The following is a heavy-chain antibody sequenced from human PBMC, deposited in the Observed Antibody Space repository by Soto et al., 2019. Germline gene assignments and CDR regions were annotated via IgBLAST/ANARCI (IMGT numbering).Heavy chain of an antibody. CDR1: GFTFNAYA. D-gene: IGHD4-4*01. CDR3: ARVASDYLNSVGH. Sequence: DVQLLESGVGLVQPGGSLRLSCAASGFTFNAYAMTWVRQAPGKGREWVSAIGGSGGNRYYAGSVRGRFTISRDNSKDTVDLQMNRLRFEDMDVYYCARVASDYLNSVGHWGQGILVSVSS. CDR2: IGGSGGNR. V-gene: IGHV3-23*01. J-gene: IGHJ4*02.